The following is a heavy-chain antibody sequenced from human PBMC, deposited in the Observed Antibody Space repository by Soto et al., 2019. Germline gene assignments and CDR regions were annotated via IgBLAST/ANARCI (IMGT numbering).Heavy chain of an antibody. CDR2: IYYSGST. CDR3: ARETGRSRDGYTKSAFDI. V-gene: IGHV4-31*03. J-gene: IGHJ3*02. D-gene: IGHD5-12*01. Sequence: PSETQSLTCTVSGGSISSGGYYWSWIRQHPGKGLEWIGYIYYSGSTYYIPSLKSRVTISVDTSKNQFSLKLSSVTAADTAVYYCARETGRSRDGYTKSAFDIWGQGTVVTVS. CDR1: GGSISSGGYY.